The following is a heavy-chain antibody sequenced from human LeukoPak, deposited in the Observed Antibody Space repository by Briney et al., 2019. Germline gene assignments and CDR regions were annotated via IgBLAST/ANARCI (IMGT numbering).Heavy chain of an antibody. J-gene: IGHJ4*02. Sequence: ASVKVSCKVSGYTLTELSMHWVRQAPGKGLEWMGGFDPEDGETIYAQKFQGRVTMTEDTSTDTAYMELSSLRSEDTAVYYCATFHDILTGYRPYYFDYWGQGTLDTVSS. V-gene: IGHV1-24*01. CDR1: GYTLTELS. D-gene: IGHD3-9*01. CDR3: ATFHDILTGYRPYYFDY. CDR2: FDPEDGET.